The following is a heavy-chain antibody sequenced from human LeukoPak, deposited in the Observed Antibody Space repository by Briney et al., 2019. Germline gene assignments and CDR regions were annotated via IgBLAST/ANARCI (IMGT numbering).Heavy chain of an antibody. CDR3: ARGPPNLRGTQPFDY. D-gene: IGHD1-26*01. V-gene: IGHV4-34*01. Sequence: SETLSLTCAVYGGSFSGYYWSWIRQPPGKGLEWIGEINHSGSTNYSPSLKSRVTISVDTPKNQFSLKLSSATAADTAVYYCARGPPNLRGTQPFDYWGQGTLVTVSS. J-gene: IGHJ4*02. CDR2: INHSGST. CDR1: GGSFSGYY.